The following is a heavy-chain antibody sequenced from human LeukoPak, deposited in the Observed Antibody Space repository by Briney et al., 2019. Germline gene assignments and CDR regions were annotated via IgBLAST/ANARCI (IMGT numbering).Heavy chain of an antibody. Sequence: PGGSLRLSCAASGFTFSSYWMSWVRKAPGKGLEWVANIKQDGSEKYYVDSVKGRFTISRDNAKNSLYLQMNSLRAEDTAVYYCARDRLTVVTPLVYWGQGTLVTVSS. CDR1: GFTFSSYW. J-gene: IGHJ4*02. D-gene: IGHD4-23*01. V-gene: IGHV3-7*01. CDR3: ARDRLTVVTPLVY. CDR2: IKQDGSEK.